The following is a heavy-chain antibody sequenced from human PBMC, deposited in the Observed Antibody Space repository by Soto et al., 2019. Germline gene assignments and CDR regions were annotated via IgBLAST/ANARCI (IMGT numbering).Heavy chain of an antibody. CDR2: IIPIFGTA. J-gene: IGHJ5*02. CDR1: GGTFSSYA. Sequence: QVQLVQSGAEVKKPGSSVKVSCKASGGTFSSYAISWVRQAPGQGLEWMGGIIPIFGTANYAQKFQGRVTITADESTSTAYMELSSLRSDDTAVYYCARESYNWNDNADWFDPWGQGTLVTVSS. CDR3: ARESYNWNDNADWFDP. D-gene: IGHD1-20*01. V-gene: IGHV1-69*01.